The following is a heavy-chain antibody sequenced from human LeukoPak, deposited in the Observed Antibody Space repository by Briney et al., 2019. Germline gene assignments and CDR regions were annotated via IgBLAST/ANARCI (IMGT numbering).Heavy chain of an antibody. CDR2: INWNSGDA. CDR3: ASHQGYYDSKTDAFDI. V-gene: IGHV3-9*01. J-gene: IGHJ3*02. Sequence: PGGSLRLSCAASGFMFDDYAMHWVRQVPGKGLEWVSGINWNSGDAGYADSVKGRFTISRDNAKNSLYLQMNSLRAEDTAVYYCASHQGYYDSKTDAFDIWGQGTMVTVSS. D-gene: IGHD3-22*01. CDR1: GFMFDDYA.